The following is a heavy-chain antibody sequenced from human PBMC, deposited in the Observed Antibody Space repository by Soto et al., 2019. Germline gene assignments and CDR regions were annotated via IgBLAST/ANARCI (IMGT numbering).Heavy chain of an antibody. V-gene: IGHV3-53*01. CDR2: IYTAGGT. Sequence: GGSLRLSCAASGFTVSNTYMTWVRQPPGKGLECVSVIYTAGGTNYADSVKGRFIISRDNSKNTLYLQMNSLRAEDTAVYYCARDLTRAKGGLVPRGQGTIVTVYS. CDR1: GFTVSNTY. CDR3: ARDLTRAKGGLVP. J-gene: IGHJ5*02.